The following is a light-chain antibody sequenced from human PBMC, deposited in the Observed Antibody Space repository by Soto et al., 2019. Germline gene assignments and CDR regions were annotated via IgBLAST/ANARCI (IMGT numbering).Light chain of an antibody. Sequence: DLQMTQSPSSVSASVGDRVTITCRASQGISSWLVWYQQKPGQAPKLLIYAASSLQSGEPSRFSGSGSGTDFTLTISILQPEDFATYYCRQANNFPFTFGQGPKLEIK. CDR2: AAS. CDR3: RQANNFPFT. J-gene: IGKJ2*01. CDR1: QGISSW. V-gene: IGKV1D-12*01.